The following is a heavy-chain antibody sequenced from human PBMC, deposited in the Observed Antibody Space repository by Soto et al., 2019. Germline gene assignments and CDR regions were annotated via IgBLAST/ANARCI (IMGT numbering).Heavy chain of an antibody. CDR2: IYYSGST. CDR1: GGSISSSSYY. Sequence: PSETLSLTCTVSGGSISSSSYYWGWIRQPPGKGLEWIGSIYYSGSTYYNPSLKSRVTISVDTSKNQFSLKLSSVTAADTAVYYCARAGERNPNYYYYMDVWGKGTTVTVSS. V-gene: IGHV4-39*01. J-gene: IGHJ6*03. CDR3: ARAGERNPNYYYYMDV. D-gene: IGHD3-16*01.